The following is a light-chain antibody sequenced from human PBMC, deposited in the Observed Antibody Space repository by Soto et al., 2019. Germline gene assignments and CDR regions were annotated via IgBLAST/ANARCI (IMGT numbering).Light chain of an antibody. V-gene: IGKV3-20*01. CDR1: QSVSSSY. CDR3: RQCGSSPST. CDR2: GAS. J-gene: IGKJ1*01. Sequence: EIVLTQSPGTLSLSPGERATLSCRASQSVSSSYLAWYQQKPGQVPRLLIYGASSRATCMADRVSGSGEGTDFTRTSSRLEPEDVAGYHCRQCGSSPSTFVQGTKVEIK.